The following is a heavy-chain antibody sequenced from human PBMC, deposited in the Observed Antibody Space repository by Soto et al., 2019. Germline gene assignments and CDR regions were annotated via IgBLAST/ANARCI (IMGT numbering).Heavy chain of an antibody. V-gene: IGHV4-38-2*01. CDR3: ARGEDAFFYYGLDV. CDR2: XYXXGXT. CDR1: GYSISSGYY. Sequence: SETLSLTCAVSGYSISSGYYWGWIRQPPGKGLEXIGXXYXXGXTXXXPXXXSRVTMSVDTSKSQFSLKLNSVTAADTAVYYCARGEDAFFYYGLDVWGQGTTVTVSS. J-gene: IGHJ6*02.